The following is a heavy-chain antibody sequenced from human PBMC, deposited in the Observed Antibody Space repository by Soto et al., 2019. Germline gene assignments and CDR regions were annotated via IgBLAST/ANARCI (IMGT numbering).Heavy chain of an antibody. CDR3: ARQGLHLGELSPEAFDI. J-gene: IGHJ3*02. V-gene: IGHV4-59*08. CDR1: GGSISSYY. CDR2: IYYSGST. D-gene: IGHD3-16*02. Sequence: SETLSLTCTVSGGSISSYYWSWIRQPPGKGLEWIGYIYYSGSTNYNPSLKSRVTISVDTSKNQFSRKLSSVTAADTAVYYCARQGLHLGELSPEAFDIWGQGTMVTVSS.